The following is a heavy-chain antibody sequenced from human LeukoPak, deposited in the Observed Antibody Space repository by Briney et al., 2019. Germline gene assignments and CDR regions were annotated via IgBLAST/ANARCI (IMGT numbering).Heavy chain of an antibody. V-gene: IGHV1-18*04. CDR3: ARDHFRYCSGGSCYPLDY. CDR1: GYIFTGYY. Sequence: ASVKVSCKASGYIFTGYYMHWVRQAPGQGLEWMGWISAYNGNTNYAQKLQGRVTMTTDTSTSTAYMELRSLRSDDTAVYYCARDHFRYCSGGSCYPLDYWGQGTLVTVSS. CDR2: ISAYNGNT. J-gene: IGHJ4*02. D-gene: IGHD2-15*01.